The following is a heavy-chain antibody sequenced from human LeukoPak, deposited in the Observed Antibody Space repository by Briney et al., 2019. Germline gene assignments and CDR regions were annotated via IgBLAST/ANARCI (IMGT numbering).Heavy chain of an antibody. CDR1: GYTFTGYY. V-gene: IGHV1-2*02. CDR2: INPNSGGT. J-gene: IGHJ4*02. CDR3: ARDSGSGSYFDY. Sequence: ASVKVSCKASGYTFTGYYMHWGRQAPGQGLEWMGWINPNSGGTNYAQKFQGRVTMTRDTSISTAYMELSRLRSDDTAVYYCARDSGSGSYFDYWGQGTLVTVSS. D-gene: IGHD1-26*01.